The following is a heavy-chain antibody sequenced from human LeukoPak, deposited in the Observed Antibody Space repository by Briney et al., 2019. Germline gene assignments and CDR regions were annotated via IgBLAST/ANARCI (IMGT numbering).Heavy chain of an antibody. D-gene: IGHD3-10*01. CDR3: TTVRRHLPIITMVRGEAEYYYYMDV. Sequence: GGSLRLSCAATGLTFSSYGMSWVRQAPGKGLEWVGRIKSKTDGGTTDYAAPVKGRFTISRDASKNTLYLQMNSLKTEDTAVYYCTTVRRHLPIITMVRGEAEYYYYMDVWGKGTTVTISS. CDR2: IKSKTDGGTT. J-gene: IGHJ6*03. CDR1: GLTFSSYG. V-gene: IGHV3-15*01.